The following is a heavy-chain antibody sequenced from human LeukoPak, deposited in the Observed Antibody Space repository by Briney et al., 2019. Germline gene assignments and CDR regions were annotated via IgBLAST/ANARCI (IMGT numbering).Heavy chain of an antibody. Sequence: GGSLRLSCAASGFTFSSYAMSWVRQAPGEGLEWVSAISGSGGSTYYADSVKGRFTISRDNSKNTLYLQMNSLRAEDTAVYYCAKPRIRLGELSFYFDYWGQGTLVTVSS. CDR1: GFTFSSYA. CDR2: ISGSGGST. V-gene: IGHV3-23*01. CDR3: AKPRIRLGELSFYFDY. D-gene: IGHD3-16*02. J-gene: IGHJ4*02.